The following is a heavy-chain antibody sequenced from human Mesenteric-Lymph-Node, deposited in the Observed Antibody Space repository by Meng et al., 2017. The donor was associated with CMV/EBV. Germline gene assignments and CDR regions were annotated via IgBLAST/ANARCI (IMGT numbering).Heavy chain of an antibody. J-gene: IGHJ4*02. Sequence: FSNQWMNWVRQAPGMGLEWVAIISYDASNKYYADSVKGRFTISRDNSKNMLYLQMDSLRVEDTAVYHCARDPADYCSSSTCYTGFDYWGQGTLVTVSS. V-gene: IGHV3-30*19. D-gene: IGHD2-2*02. CDR1: FSNQW. CDR3: ARDPADYCSSSTCYTGFDY. CDR2: ISYDASNK.